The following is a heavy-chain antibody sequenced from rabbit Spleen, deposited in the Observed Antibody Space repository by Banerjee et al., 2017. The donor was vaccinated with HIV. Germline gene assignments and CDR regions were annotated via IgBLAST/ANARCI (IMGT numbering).Heavy chain of an antibody. J-gene: IGHJ4*01. D-gene: IGHD7-1*01. CDR3: VRDQAGYTGYGPWYFNL. Sequence: QEQLVESGGGLVRPEGSLKLTCTASGFSFSSRYWICWVRQAPGKGLEWIACIYTGSSGITYYASWVNGRFTISSHNAQNTLYLQLNSLTAADTATYFCVRDQAGYTGYGPWYFNLWGPGTLVTVS. CDR2: IYTGSSGIT. V-gene: IGHV1S45*01. CDR1: GFSFSSRYW.